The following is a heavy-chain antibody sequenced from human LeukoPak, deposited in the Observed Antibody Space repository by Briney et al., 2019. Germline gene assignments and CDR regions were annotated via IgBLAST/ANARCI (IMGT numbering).Heavy chain of an antibody. CDR2: MSPNSGDT. CDR1: GYTFTSYD. D-gene: IGHD2-21*02. V-gene: IGHV1-8*01. J-gene: IGHJ4*02. CDR3: ARVSESGIVVVTDYFDY. Sequence: ASVKVSCKASGYTFTSYDINWVRQATGQGLEWMGWMSPNSGDTGYAQKFQGRVTMTRNTSISTAYMELSSLRSEDTAVYYCARVSESGIVVVTDYFDYWGRGTLVTVSS.